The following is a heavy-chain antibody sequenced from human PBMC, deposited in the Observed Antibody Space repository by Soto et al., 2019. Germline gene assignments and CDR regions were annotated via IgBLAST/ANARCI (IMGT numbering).Heavy chain of an antibody. CDR3: ARQDRVLRYFDWLSNWFDP. D-gene: IGHD3-9*01. J-gene: IGHJ5*02. CDR1: GGSISSSSYY. CDR2: IYYSGST. Sequence: ETLSLTCTVSGGSISSSSYYWGWIRQPPGKGLEWIGSIYYSGSTYYNPSLKSRVTISVDTSKNQFSLKLSSVTAADTAVYYCARQDRVLRYFDWLSNWFDPWGQGTLVTVSS. V-gene: IGHV4-39*01.